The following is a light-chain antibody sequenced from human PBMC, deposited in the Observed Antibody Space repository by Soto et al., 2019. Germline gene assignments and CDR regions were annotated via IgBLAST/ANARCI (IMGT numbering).Light chain of an antibody. J-gene: IGKJ1*01. CDR2: AAS. CDR3: QQYYSYPRT. V-gene: IGKV1-8*01. CDR1: PGISSY. Sequence: AIRMTQSPSSFSASTGDRVTITCRASPGISSYLAWYQQKPGKAPKLLIYAASTLLSGVPSRFSGSGSGTDFTLTISCLQSEDFATYYCQQYYSYPRTFGQGTKVEIK.